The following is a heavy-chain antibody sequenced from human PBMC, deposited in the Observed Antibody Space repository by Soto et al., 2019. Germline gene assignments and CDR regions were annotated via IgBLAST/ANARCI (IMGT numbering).Heavy chain of an antibody. CDR1: GFTFRNAW. D-gene: IGHD3-10*01. J-gene: IGHJ6*03. V-gene: IGHV3-15*01. Sequence: GGALRLSCAASGFTFRNAWVSCFRQAPGKGLEWVGRIKSKTDGGTTDYAAPVKGRFTISRDDSKNTLYLQMNSLKTEDTAVYYCTTDRPITMVRGVRGGDYYYIDVWGKGTTVTVSS. CDR3: TTDRPITMVRGVRGGDYYYIDV. CDR2: IKSKTDGGTT.